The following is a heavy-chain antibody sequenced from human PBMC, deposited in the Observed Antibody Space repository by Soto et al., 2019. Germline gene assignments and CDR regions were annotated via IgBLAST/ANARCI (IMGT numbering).Heavy chain of an antibody. CDR3: AKDGLYSIVVGAPAAFAI. J-gene: IGHJ3*02. D-gene: IGHD2-21*01. Sequence: PGGSLRLACAASGFTFSSYAMSWVRQAPGKGLEWVSAISGSGGSTYYADSVKGRFTISRDNSKNTLYLQMNSLRAEDTAVYYCAKDGLYSIVVGAPAAFAIWGQGTMVTVS. CDR1: GFTFSSYA. CDR2: ISGSGGST. V-gene: IGHV3-23*01.